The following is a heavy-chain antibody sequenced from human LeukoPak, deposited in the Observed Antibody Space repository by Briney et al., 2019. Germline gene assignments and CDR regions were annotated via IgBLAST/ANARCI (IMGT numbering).Heavy chain of an antibody. CDR3: ARDQRAYSSGWLDAFDI. V-gene: IGHV4-59*01. Sequence: TSETLSLTCTASGGSISSYYWSWIRQPPGKGLEWIGYIYYSGSTNYNPSLKSRVTISVDTSKNQFSLKLSSVTAADTAVYYCARDQRAYSSGWLDAFDIWGQGTMVTVSS. J-gene: IGHJ3*02. CDR1: GGSISSYY. D-gene: IGHD6-19*01. CDR2: IYYSGST.